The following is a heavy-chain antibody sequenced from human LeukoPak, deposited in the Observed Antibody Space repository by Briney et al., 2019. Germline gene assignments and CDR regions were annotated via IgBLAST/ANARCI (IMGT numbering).Heavy chain of an antibody. CDR3: ASTLKRWLQLEGYFDY. J-gene: IGHJ4*02. Sequence: PGGSLRLSCSASGFTFSNYAMNWVRQAPGKGLEWVSLISGSTGSTYYADSVKGRFSISRDNSKNTVYLQMNSLRVEDTAVYYCASTLKRWLQLEGYFDYWGQGTLVTVSS. CDR1: GFTFSNYA. CDR2: ISGSTGST. D-gene: IGHD5-24*01. V-gene: IGHV3-23*01.